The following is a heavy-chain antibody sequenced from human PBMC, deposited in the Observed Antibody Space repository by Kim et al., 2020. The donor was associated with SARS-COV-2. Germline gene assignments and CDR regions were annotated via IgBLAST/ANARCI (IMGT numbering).Heavy chain of an antibody. CDR2: IYYSGST. D-gene: IGHD4-4*01. J-gene: IGHJ4*02. CDR3: ARGQYSNYGYYFDY. CDR1: GGSISSYY. V-gene: IGHV4-59*01. Sequence: SETLSLICTVSGGSISSYYWSWIRQPPGKGLEWIGYIYYSGSTNYNPSPKSRVTISVDTSKNQFSLKLSSVTAADTAVYYCARGQYSNYGYYFDYWGQGTLVTVSS.